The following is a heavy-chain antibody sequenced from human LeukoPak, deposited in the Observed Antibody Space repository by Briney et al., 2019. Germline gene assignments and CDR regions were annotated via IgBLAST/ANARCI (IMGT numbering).Heavy chain of an antibody. D-gene: IGHD2-21*01. V-gene: IGHV3-15*01. CDR2: IKSNSDGGTT. CDR3: LWWDY. J-gene: IGHJ4*02. Sequence: KTGGSPRLSCVASGFTFSTAWMSWLRQAPGKGLEWVGRIKSNSDGGTTDYAASVKGRFTISRDDSKNTVYLQMNSLKTEDTAVYYCLWWDYWGQGTLVTVSS. CDR1: GFTFSTAW.